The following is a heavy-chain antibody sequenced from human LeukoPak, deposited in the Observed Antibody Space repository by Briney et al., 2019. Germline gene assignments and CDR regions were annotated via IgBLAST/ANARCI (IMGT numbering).Heavy chain of an antibody. J-gene: IGHJ6*02. CDR3: ASGEWLRSPLINYYYGMDV. D-gene: IGHD5-12*01. CDR1: GFTFSSYG. CDR2: ISYDGSNK. Sequence: TGGSLRLSCAASGFTFSSYGMHWVRQAPGKGLEWVAVISYDGSNKYYADSVKGRFTISRDNSKNTLYLQMNSLRAEDTAVYYCASGEWLRSPLINYYYGMDVWGQGTTVTVSS. V-gene: IGHV3-30*03.